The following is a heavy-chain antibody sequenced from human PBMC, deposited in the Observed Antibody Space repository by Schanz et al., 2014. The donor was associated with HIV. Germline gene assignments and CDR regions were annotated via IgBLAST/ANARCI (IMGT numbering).Heavy chain of an antibody. Sequence: QVHLVESGGGVVQPGTSLRLSCAASGFTFSNYAIHWVRQAPGKGLEGVTLIWNDGTSKYYADSVKGRFTISRDASKNALYLQMNSLRAEDTAVYYCAKGYTSSSVFNLWGRGTLVTVSS. D-gene: IGHD6-6*01. CDR1: GFTFSNYA. V-gene: IGHV3-33*03. J-gene: IGHJ2*01. CDR3: AKGYTSSSVFNL. CDR2: IWNDGTSK.